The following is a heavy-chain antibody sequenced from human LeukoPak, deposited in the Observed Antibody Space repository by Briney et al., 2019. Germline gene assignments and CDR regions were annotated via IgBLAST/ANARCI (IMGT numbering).Heavy chain of an antibody. CDR1: DASISVSSYY. CDR2: IFYTGNT. Sequence: SETLSLTCTVSDASISVSSYYWVWIRQPPGKGLEWIGTIFYTGNTYYNPSLESRLTISVDTSTNQYSLKLSSVTAADTAVYYCARHESFRGYFDYWGQGTLVTVSS. D-gene: IGHD3-10*01. CDR3: ARHESFRGYFDY. V-gene: IGHV4-39*01. J-gene: IGHJ4*02.